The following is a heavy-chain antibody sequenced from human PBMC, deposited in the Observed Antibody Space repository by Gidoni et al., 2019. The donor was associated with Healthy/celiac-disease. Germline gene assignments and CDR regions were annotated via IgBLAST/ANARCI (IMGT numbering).Heavy chain of an antibody. CDR3: AKDHKRWLHLFYFDY. Sequence: RDNSKNTLYLQMNSLRAEDTAVYYCAKDHKRWLHLFYFDYWGQGTLVTVSS. J-gene: IGHJ4*02. D-gene: IGHD5-12*01. V-gene: IGHV3-30*02.